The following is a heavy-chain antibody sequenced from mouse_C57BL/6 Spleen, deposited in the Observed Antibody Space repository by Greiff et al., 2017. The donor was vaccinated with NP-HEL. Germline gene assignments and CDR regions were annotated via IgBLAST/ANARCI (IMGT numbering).Heavy chain of an antibody. V-gene: IGHV1-80*01. D-gene: IGHD1-1*01. J-gene: IGHJ3*01. CDR1: GYAFSSYW. CDR2: IYPGDGDT. Sequence: VKLQESGAELVKPGASVTISCKASGYAFSSYWMNWVKQRPGKGLEWIGQIYPGDGDTNYNGPFKGKATLTADKSSSTAYMKLSSLTSEDSAVYFCARSGGCSSFAYWGQGTLVTVAA. CDR3: ARSGGCSSFAY.